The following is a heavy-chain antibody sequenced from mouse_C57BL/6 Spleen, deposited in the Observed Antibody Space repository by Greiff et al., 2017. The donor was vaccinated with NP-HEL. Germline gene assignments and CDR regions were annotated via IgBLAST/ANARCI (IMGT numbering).Heavy chain of an antibody. D-gene: IGHD1-1*01. CDR2: IYPRDGST. CDR3: ASLHYYGSSYGYMDV. J-gene: IGHJ1*03. CDR1: GYTFTSYD. Sequence: VQLQQSGPELVKPGASVKLSCKASGYTFTSYDINWVKQRPGQGLEWIGWIYPRDGSTKYNEKFKGKATVTVDTSSSTAYMELHSLTSEHSAVYFCASLHYYGSSYGYMDVWGTGTTVTVSS. V-gene: IGHV1-85*01.